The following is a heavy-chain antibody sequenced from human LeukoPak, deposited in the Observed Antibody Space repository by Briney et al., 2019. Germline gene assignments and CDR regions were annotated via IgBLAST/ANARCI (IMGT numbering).Heavy chain of an antibody. Sequence: SETLSLTCTVSGGSISSSSYYWGWIRQPPGKGLEWIGSIYYSGSTYYNPSLKSRVTISVDTSKNQFSLKLSSVTAADTAVYYCAREDGYSYGPNWFDPWGQGTLVTVSS. CDR2: IYYSGST. CDR1: GGSISSSSYY. D-gene: IGHD5-18*01. J-gene: IGHJ5*02. CDR3: AREDGYSYGPNWFDP. V-gene: IGHV4-39*07.